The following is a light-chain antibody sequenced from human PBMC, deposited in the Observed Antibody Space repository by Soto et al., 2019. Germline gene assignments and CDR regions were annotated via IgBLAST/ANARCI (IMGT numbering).Light chain of an antibody. J-gene: IGKJ3*01. CDR1: QSVRSNY. CDR3: QQYYSTPLT. V-gene: IGKV3-20*01. CDR2: GSS. Sequence: IVLTQSPGTLSLSPGARASLSCSACQSVRSNYLAWHHQPPGQAPRLLIYGSSNRATGIPDRFSGCECGTDFTLTISRLEPEDVAVYDCQQYYSTPLTLGPRTTVDI.